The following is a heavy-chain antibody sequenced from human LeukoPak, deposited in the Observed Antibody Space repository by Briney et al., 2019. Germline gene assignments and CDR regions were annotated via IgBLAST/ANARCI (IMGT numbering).Heavy chain of an antibody. CDR1: GFTVNKYE. V-gene: IGHV3-48*03. CDR3: VRGRLLRSTKYFDY. CDR2: INGGATTT. J-gene: IGHJ4*02. Sequence: PGGSLRLSCAASGFTVNKYEIHWVRQAPGKGLEWISYINGGATTTNYADSVWGRFTISRDDAQNSAHLQMNSLRDEDTAVYYCVRGRLLRSTKYFDYWGQGALVTVSS. D-gene: IGHD2-21*02.